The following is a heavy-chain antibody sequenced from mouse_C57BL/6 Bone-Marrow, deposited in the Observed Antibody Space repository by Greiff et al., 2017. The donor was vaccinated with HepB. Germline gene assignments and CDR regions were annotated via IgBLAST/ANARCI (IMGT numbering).Heavy chain of an antibody. Sequence: VKVVESGPGLVQPSQSLSITCTVSGFSLTSYGVHWVRQSPGKGLEWLGVIWSGGSTDYNAAFISRLSISKDNSKSQVFFKMNSLQADDTAIYYCARSYDGYDDYYAMDYWGQGTSVTVSS. D-gene: IGHD2-3*01. CDR3: ARSYDGYDDYYAMDY. CDR1: GFSLTSYG. J-gene: IGHJ4*01. V-gene: IGHV2-2*01. CDR2: IWSGGST.